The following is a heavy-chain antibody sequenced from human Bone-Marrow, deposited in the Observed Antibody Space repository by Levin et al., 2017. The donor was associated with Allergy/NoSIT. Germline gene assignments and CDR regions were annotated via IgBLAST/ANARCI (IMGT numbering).Heavy chain of an antibody. CDR2: ISGSGGST. D-gene: IGHD2-21*02. CDR1: GFTFSSYA. Sequence: GESLKISCAASGFTFSSYAMSWVRQAPGKGLEWVSAISGSGGSTYYADSVKGRFTISRDNSKNTLYLQMNSLRAEDTAVYYCAKTHKRVVVVTARKNDDAFDSWGQGTMVTVSS. J-gene: IGHJ3*02. CDR3: AKTHKRVVVVTARKNDDAFDS. V-gene: IGHV3-23*01.